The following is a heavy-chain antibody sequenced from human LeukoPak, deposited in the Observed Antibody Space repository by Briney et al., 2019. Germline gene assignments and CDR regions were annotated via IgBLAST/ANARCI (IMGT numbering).Heavy chain of an antibody. CDR2: IYYSGST. Sequence: PSETLSLTCTVSGGSISSSSYYWGWIRQPPGKGLEWIGSIYYSGSTYYNPSLKSRVTISVDTSKNQFSLKLSSVTAADTAVYYCARLILGFTMVRAEGWYFDLWGRGTLVTVS. CDR1: GGSISSSSYY. D-gene: IGHD3-10*01. J-gene: IGHJ2*01. CDR3: ARLILGFTMVRAEGWYFDL. V-gene: IGHV4-39*01.